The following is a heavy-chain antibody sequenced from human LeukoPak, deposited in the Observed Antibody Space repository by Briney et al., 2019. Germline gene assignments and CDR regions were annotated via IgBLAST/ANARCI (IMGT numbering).Heavy chain of an antibody. CDR2: FSYDGGNK. V-gene: IGHV3-30*04. D-gene: IGHD3-9*01. J-gene: IGHJ4*02. CDR1: GFTFSTYA. Sequence: GGSLRLSCAASGFTFSTYAMHWVRQAPGKGLEWVAVFSYDGGNKYYADFVKGRFTISRDNSKNTLYLQMNSLRPEDTAIYYCARDREDLLTGLDYWGQGTLVTVSS. CDR3: ARDREDLLTGLDY.